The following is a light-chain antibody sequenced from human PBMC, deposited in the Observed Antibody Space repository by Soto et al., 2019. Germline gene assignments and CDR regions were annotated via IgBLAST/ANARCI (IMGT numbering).Light chain of an antibody. CDR3: CSFAGGATFV. CDR1: SNDVGGYDL. Sequence: QSALTQPASVSGSPGRSITISCSGTSNDVGGYDLVCWYQQHPGKAPRLIIYEATKRPSGVSDRFSASKSGNTASLTISALQAEDEAYYSCCSFAGGATFVFGGGTKVTVL. J-gene: IGLJ2*01. V-gene: IGLV2-23*02. CDR2: EAT.